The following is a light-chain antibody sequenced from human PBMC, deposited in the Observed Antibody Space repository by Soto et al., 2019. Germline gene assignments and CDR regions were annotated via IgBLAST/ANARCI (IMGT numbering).Light chain of an antibody. Sequence: QSVLTQPASLSGSPGQSITISCTGTSSDVGGYNYVSWYQQHPGKAPKLMIYDVSNRPSGVSNRFSGSKSGNTASLTISGLQAEDEADYYCSSYTSRSPLYVFGTGTKVTVL. V-gene: IGLV2-14*01. J-gene: IGLJ1*01. CDR2: DVS. CDR3: SSYTSRSPLYV. CDR1: SSDVGGYNY.